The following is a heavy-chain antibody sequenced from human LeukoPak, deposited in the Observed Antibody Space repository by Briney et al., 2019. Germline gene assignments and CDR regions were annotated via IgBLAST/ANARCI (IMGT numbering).Heavy chain of an antibody. V-gene: IGHV3-15*01. J-gene: IGHJ3*02. D-gene: IGHD1-26*01. CDR2: IKSKRDGGTA. CDR1: GFTFSYSW. Sequence: GGSLRLSCVASGFTFSYSWMSWVRQAPGKGLEWVGRIKSKRDGGTADYAAVVKARFIISRDDSKDTLYLQMNSLKTEDTGIYYCAEFNTRDAFEIWGQGTMVTVSS. CDR3: AEFNTRDAFEI.